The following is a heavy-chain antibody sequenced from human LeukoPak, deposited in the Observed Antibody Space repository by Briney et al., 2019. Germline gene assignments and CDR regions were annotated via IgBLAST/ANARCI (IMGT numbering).Heavy chain of an antibody. D-gene: IGHD1-26*01. CDR2: ISAYNGNT. CDR1: GYTFTSYG. V-gene: IGHV1-18*01. J-gene: IGHJ2*01. Sequence: GASVKVSCRASGYTFTSYGISWVRQAPGQGLEWMGWISAYNGNTNYAQKLQGRVTMTTDTSTSTAYMELRSLRSDDAAVYYCARGGSSPNYWYFDLWGRGTLVTVSS. CDR3: ARGGSSPNYWYFDL.